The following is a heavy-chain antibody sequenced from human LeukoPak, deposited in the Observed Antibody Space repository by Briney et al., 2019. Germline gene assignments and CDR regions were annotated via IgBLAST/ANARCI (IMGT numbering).Heavy chain of an antibody. V-gene: IGHV3-21*01. Sequence: GGSLRLSCAASGFTFSGSTMNWVRQAPGKGLEGVSSISSSSSYIYYADSVKGRFTISRDNAKNSLYLQMNSLRAEDTAVYYCARDPNDYVWGSYRSAFDYWGQGTLVTVSS. J-gene: IGHJ4*02. CDR3: ARDPNDYVWGSYRSAFDY. D-gene: IGHD3-16*02. CDR2: ISSSSSYI. CDR1: GFTFSGST.